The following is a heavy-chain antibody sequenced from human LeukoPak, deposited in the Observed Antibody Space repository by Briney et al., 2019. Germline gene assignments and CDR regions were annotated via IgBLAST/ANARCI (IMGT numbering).Heavy chain of an antibody. V-gene: IGHV4-39*07. Sequence: SETLSLTCTVSGGSISSSSYYWGWIRQPPGKGLEWIGSIYYSGSTYYNPSLKSRVTISVDTSKNQFSLKLSSVTAADTAVYYCARRFIAAAGGAFDIWGQGTMVTVSS. CDR1: GGSISSSSYY. J-gene: IGHJ3*02. CDR3: ARRFIAAAGGAFDI. D-gene: IGHD6-13*01. CDR2: IYYSGST.